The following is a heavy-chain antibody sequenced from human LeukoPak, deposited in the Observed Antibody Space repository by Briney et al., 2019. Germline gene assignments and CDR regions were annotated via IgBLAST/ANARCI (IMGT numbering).Heavy chain of an antibody. V-gene: IGHV3-48*01. D-gene: IGHD2-15*01. CDR3: AKGTRDLVEDY. Sequence: GGSLRLSCAASGFTFSSYSMNWVRQAPGKGLEWVSYISSSSSTIYYADSVKGRFTISRDNSKNTLYLQMNSLRAEDTAVYYCAKGTRDLVEDYWGQGTLVTVSS. J-gene: IGHJ4*02. CDR2: ISSSSSTI. CDR1: GFTFSSYS.